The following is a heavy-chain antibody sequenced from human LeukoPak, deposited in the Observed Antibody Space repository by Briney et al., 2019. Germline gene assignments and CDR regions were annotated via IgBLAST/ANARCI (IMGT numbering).Heavy chain of an antibody. CDR1: GGSISSSSYY. CDR2: IYYSGST. V-gene: IGHV4-39*01. D-gene: IGHD6-6*01. Sequence: SETLSLTCTVSGGSISSSSYYWGWIRQPPGKGLEWIGNIYYSGSTYYNPSHKSRVTISVDTSKNQFSLKLSSVTAADTAVYYCARRGTSSFAYWGQGTLVTVSS. CDR3: ARRGTSSFAY. J-gene: IGHJ4*02.